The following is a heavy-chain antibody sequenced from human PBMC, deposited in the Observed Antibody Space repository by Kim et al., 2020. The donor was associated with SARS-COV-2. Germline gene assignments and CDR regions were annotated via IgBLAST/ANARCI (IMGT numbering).Heavy chain of an antibody. CDR3: ARDSRSGGSCYSD. Sequence: YAQKFQGRVTITADKSTSTAYMELSSLRSEDTAVYYCARDSRSGGSCYSDWGQGTLVTVSS. D-gene: IGHD2-15*01. J-gene: IGHJ4*02. V-gene: IGHV1-69*04.